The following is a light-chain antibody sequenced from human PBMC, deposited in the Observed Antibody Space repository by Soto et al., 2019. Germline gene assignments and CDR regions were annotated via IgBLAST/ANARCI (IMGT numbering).Light chain of an antibody. V-gene: IGKV1-39*01. CDR3: QQSYSSPPT. CDR2: GAS. Sequence: DIPMTQSPSSLSASVGDRVTITCRASQTINRYFHWYQYKPGKAPKLLIYGASSLQSGVPSRFSGSGSGTEFTLTISSLQPEDFAIYYCQQSYSSPPTFGQGTKVEIK. CDR1: QTINRY. J-gene: IGKJ1*01.